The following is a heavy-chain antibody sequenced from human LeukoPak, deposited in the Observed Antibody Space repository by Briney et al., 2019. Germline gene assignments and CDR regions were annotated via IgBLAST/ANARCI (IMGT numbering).Heavy chain of an antibody. CDR2: ISSSSSTI. CDR3: ARAPLRYFDWFLLNDAFDI. CDR1: GFTFSSYS. V-gene: IGHV3-48*04. Sequence: GGSLRLSCAASGFTFSSYSMNWVRQAPGKGLEWVPYISSSSSTIYYADSVKGRFTISRDNAKNSLYLQMNSLRAEDTAVYYCARAPLRYFDWFLLNDAFDIWGQGTMVTVSS. D-gene: IGHD3-9*01. J-gene: IGHJ3*02.